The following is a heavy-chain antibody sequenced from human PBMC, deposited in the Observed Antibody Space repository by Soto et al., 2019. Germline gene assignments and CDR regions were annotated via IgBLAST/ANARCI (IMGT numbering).Heavy chain of an antibody. J-gene: IGHJ5*02. V-gene: IGHV3-30-3*01. D-gene: IGHD1-1*01. CDR3: ARGQGWNHNWFDP. CDR2: ISYDGSNK. Sequence: QVQLVESGGGVVQPGRSLRLSCAASGFTFSSYAMHWVRQAPGKGLEWVAVISYDGSNKYYADSVKGRFTISRDNSKNTLYLQMNSLRAEDTAVYYCARGQGWNHNWFDPWGQGTLVTVSS. CDR1: GFTFSSYA.